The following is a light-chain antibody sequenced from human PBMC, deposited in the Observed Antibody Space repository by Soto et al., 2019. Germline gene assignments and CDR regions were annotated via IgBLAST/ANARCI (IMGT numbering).Light chain of an antibody. J-gene: IGKJ4*01. V-gene: IGKV3-15*01. CDR3: QQYYSTPS. CDR2: GAS. CDR1: QSININ. Sequence: EIGMTQSPATLSVSPGERATLSCRASQSININLAWYQQKPGQAPRLLIYGASTRATGLPARFSGSGSGTDFTLTISSLQAEDVAVYYCQQYYSTPSFGGGTKVDIK.